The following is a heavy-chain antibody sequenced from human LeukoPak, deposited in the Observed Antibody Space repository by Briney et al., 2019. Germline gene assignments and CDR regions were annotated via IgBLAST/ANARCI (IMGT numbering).Heavy chain of an antibody. CDR1: GFTFSSYE. J-gene: IGHJ6*03. Sequence: GGSLRLSCAASGFTFSSYEMNWVRQAPGKGLEWTSHISSSGSTKYYANSVKGRFTISRDNAKNSVYLQMNSLTAEDTGLYYCARDATTAVGWVYMDVWGKGTTVTISS. D-gene: IGHD6-13*01. CDR2: ISSSGSTK. V-gene: IGHV3-48*03. CDR3: ARDATTAVGWVYMDV.